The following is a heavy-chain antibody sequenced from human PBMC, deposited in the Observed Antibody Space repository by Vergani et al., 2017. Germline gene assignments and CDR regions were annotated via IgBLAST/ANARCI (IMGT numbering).Heavy chain of an antibody. Sequence: QVQLVQSGAEVKKPGASVKVFCKASGYTFTGYYMHWVRQDPGQGLGWMGWINPNSGGSNYAQKFQGTVTMTRDTSTSKVYMELSSLRSEYTAVYYCARDRFGSSTGPWGQGTLVTVSS. CDR2: INPNSGGS. D-gene: IGHD3-3*01. V-gene: IGHV1-2*02. CDR1: GYTFTGYY. CDR3: ARDRFGSSTGP. J-gene: IGHJ4*02.